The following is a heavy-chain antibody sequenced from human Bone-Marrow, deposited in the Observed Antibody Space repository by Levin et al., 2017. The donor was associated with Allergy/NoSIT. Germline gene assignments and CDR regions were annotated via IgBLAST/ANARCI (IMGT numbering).Heavy chain of an antibody. D-gene: IGHD1-14*01. CDR3: ARDDHRGLIRN. J-gene: IGHJ4*02. V-gene: IGHV4-61*01. CDR2: IYYSGST. Sequence: NTSETLSLTCTVSGGSVSSGSYYWSWIRQPPGKGLEWIGYIYYSGSTNYNPSLKSRVTISVDTSKNQFSLKLSSVTAADTAVYYCARDDHRGLIRNWGQGTLVTVSS. CDR1: GGSVSSGSYY.